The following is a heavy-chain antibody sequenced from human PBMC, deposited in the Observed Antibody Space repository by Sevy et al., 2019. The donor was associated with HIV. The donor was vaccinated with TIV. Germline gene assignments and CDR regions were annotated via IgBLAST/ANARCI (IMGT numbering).Heavy chain of an antibody. J-gene: IGHJ6*02. CDR1: GYTFTSYG. CDR2: ISAYNGNT. Sequence: GASVKVSCKASGYTFTSYGISWVRQAPGQGLEWMGWISAYNGNTNYAQKLQGRVTMTTDTSTSTAYMELRSLRSDDTAVYYCARDRPGSLVGADYYYYGMDVWGQGTTVTVSS. CDR3: ARDRPGSLVGADYYYYGMDV. V-gene: IGHV1-18*01. D-gene: IGHD1-26*01.